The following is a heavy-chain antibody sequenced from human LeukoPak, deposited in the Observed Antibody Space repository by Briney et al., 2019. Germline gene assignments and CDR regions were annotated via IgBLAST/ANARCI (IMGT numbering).Heavy chain of an antibody. CDR2: MSANSGNT. V-gene: IGHV1-8*01. J-gene: IGHJ4*02. Sequence: ASVKVSCKTSGYTFINYDINWIRQAPGQGLECLGWMSANSGNTGYAQKFQGRVTMTRTTSISTAFMELSRLTFEDTAVYYCVRTPPKGDIDYWGQGTLVTVSS. CDR1: GYTFINYD. D-gene: IGHD2-21*02. CDR3: VRTPPKGDIDY.